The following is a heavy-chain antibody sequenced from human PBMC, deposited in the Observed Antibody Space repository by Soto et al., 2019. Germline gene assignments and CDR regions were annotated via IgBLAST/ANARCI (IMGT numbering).Heavy chain of an antibody. V-gene: IGHV4-30-4*01. CDR3: ARDTASKDYDSHSYYPHYDS. CDR2: IYYTGGT. J-gene: IGHJ5*01. Sequence: SETLSLTCAVSGDSINTDYYWSCIRQPPGKGLEWIGHIYYTGGTFYSPSLKSRLALSVDTSKNQFSLRLSSVTAADTAVYYCARDTASKDYDSHSYYPHYDSWGQGALVTVSS. CDR1: GDSINTDYY. D-gene: IGHD3-22*01.